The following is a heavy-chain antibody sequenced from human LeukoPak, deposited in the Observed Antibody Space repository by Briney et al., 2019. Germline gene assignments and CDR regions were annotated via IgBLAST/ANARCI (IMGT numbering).Heavy chain of an antibody. J-gene: IGHJ5*02. V-gene: IGHV1-2*06. CDR1: GYTFTDYY. Sequence: SVKVSCKASGYTFTDYYMHWVRQAPGQGLEWMGRINPNSGGTNYAQKFQGRVTMTRDTSISTAYMELSRLRSDDTAVYYCARAYYDILTGYLYNWFDPWGQGTLVTVSS. D-gene: IGHD3-9*01. CDR2: INPNSGGT. CDR3: ARAYYDILTGYLYNWFDP.